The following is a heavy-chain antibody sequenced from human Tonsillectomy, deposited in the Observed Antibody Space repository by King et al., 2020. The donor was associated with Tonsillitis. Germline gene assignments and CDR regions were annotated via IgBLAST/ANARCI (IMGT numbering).Heavy chain of an antibody. Sequence: VQLVESGGGLVKPGGSLRLSCAASGFTFSSYSMNWVRQAPGKGPEWFSSISSSSGYIYDADSLKGRFTISRDNAKNSLYLQMNSLRAEDTAVYYCASSPSSAWPRLFDYWGQGTLVTVSS. J-gene: IGHJ4*02. CDR1: GFTFSSYS. CDR2: ISSSSGYI. CDR3: ASSPSSAWPRLFDY. D-gene: IGHD6-19*01. V-gene: IGHV3-21*01.